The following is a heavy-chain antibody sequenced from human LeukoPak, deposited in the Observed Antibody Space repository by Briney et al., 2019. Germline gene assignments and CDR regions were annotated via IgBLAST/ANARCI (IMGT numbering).Heavy chain of an antibody. CDR2: IYHSGST. CDR1: GGSISSGGYY. Sequence: PSETLSLTCTVSGGSISSGGYYWSWIRQPPGKGLEWIGYIYHSGSTYYNPSLKSRVTISVDTSKNQFSLKLSSVTAADTAVYYCARVSARESQLLANYYYYMDVWGKGTTVTVSS. J-gene: IGHJ6*03. V-gene: IGHV4-30-2*01. D-gene: IGHD2-2*01. CDR3: ARVSARESQLLANYYYYMDV.